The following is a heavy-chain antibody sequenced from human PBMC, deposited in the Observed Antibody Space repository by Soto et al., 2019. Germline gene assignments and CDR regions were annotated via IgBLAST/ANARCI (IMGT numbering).Heavy chain of an antibody. J-gene: IGHJ4*02. D-gene: IGHD6-19*01. CDR3: AHRYASGWLFDYFDF. Sequence: QMTLKESGPTLVKPTETLTLTCTFSGFSLSIAGVGVGWIRQPPGKALEWLALIYWNDDKRYSPSLKSRLTITKDTSKKPVVLTMTHMDPMDTATYYCAHRYASGWLFDYFDFWGQGALVTVSS. V-gene: IGHV2-5*01. CDR2: IYWNDDK. CDR1: GFSLSIAGVG.